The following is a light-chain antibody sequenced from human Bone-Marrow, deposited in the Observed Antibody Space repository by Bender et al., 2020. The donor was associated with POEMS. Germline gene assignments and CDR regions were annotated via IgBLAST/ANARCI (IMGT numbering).Light chain of an antibody. CDR1: SGHSSYA. CDR3: QTWGSGTWV. Sequence: QLVLTQSPSASASLGASVKLTCTLSSGHSSYAIAWHQQQPEKGPQYLMKVNSDGSHKKGDGIPDRFSGSSSGAERYLTISSLQSEDEADYYCQTWGSGTWVFGGGTKLTVL. CDR2: VNSDGSH. V-gene: IGLV4-69*01. J-gene: IGLJ3*02.